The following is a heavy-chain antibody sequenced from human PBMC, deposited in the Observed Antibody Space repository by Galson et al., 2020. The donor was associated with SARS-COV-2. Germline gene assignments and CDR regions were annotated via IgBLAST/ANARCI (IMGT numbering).Heavy chain of an antibody. CDR1: GFTFSDYF. CDR3: ARVGDCSGGFCYCAEYVEH. Sequence: NSGGSLRLSCAASGFTFSDYFMSWVRQAPGKGLEWVSYISSSGSYINYADSVEGRFTISRDNAKNSLNLQMNSLRVEDTAVYYCARVGDCSGGFCYCAEYVEHWGQGTLVTVSS. CDR2: ISSSGSYI. V-gene: IGHV3-11*04. D-gene: IGHD2-15*01. J-gene: IGHJ1*01.